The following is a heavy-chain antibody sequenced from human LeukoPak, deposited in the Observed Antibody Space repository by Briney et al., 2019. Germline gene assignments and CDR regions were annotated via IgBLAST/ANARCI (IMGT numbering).Heavy chain of an antibody. CDR3: TRLLLDILVVPAAIA. CDR2: IRSKANSYAT. D-gene: IGHD2-2*02. Sequence: GGSLRLSCAASGFTFSGSAMHWVRQASGKGLEWVGRIRSKANSYATAYAASVKGRFTISRDDSKNTAYLQMNSLKTEDTAVYYCTRLLLDILVVPAAIAWGQATLVTVSA. V-gene: IGHV3-73*01. J-gene: IGHJ4*02. CDR1: GFTFSGSA.